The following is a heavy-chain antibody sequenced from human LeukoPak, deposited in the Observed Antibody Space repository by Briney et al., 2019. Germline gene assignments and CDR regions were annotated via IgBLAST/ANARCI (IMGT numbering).Heavy chain of an antibody. CDR2: ISSSSSYI. Sequence: GGSLRLSCAASGFTFSSYSMNWVRQAPGKGLEWVSSISSSSSYIYYADPVKGRFTISRDNAKDSLYLQMNSLRAEDTAVYYCARVEMATIGDYWGQGTLVTVSS. J-gene: IGHJ4*02. CDR3: ARVEMATIGDY. CDR1: GFTFSSYS. V-gene: IGHV3-21*01. D-gene: IGHD5-24*01.